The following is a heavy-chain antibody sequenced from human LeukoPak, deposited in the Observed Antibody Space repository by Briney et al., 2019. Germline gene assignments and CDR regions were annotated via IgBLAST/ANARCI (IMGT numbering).Heavy chain of an antibody. Sequence: GGSLRLSCAASGFTFHSYWMSWVRQAPGKGLEWVANINQDGSEKYFVDSVKGRFTISRDNALNSLYLQMNSLRAEDTAIYYCARSIPYGTTWYGRSDYWGQGTLVTVSS. CDR2: INQDGSEK. J-gene: IGHJ4*02. CDR1: GFTFHSYW. CDR3: ARSIPYGTTWYGRSDY. D-gene: IGHD6-13*01. V-gene: IGHV3-7*03.